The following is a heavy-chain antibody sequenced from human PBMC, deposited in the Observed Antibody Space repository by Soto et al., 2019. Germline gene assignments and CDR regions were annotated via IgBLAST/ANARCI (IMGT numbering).Heavy chain of an antibody. CDR1: GFTFGSYW. CDR2: IDSDGSST. CDR3: ARGRAYGMHV. V-gene: IGHV3-74*01. Sequence: EVQLVESGGGLVQPGGSLRVSCAASGFTFGSYWMNWVRQAPGKGLVWVSRIDSDGSSTTYADSVKGRFTTSRDNAKNTLYLQMSSLRVEDTAVYYCARGRAYGMHVWGQGTTVTVSS. J-gene: IGHJ6*02.